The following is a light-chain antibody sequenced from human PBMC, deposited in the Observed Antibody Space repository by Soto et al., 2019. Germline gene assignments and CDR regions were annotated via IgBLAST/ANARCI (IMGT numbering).Light chain of an antibody. Sequence: DIQLTQSPSFLYASVGDRVTITCRASQGIGSDLVWYQQKPVKAPKLLSYGASTLQGGVSSRFSGSGSGTEFTLTISSLQPEDFATYYCQQLNSYPLTFGGGTKVEIK. CDR1: QGIGSD. J-gene: IGKJ4*01. CDR3: QQLNSYPLT. V-gene: IGKV1-9*01. CDR2: GAS.